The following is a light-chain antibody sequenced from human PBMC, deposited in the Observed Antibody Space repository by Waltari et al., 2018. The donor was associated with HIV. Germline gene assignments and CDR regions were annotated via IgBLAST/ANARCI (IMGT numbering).Light chain of an antibody. CDR2: KAS. J-gene: IGKJ1*01. V-gene: IGKV1-5*03. CDR3: QQYNSYSGT. CDR1: QSISSW. Sequence: IQMTQSPSTLSASVGARVTIPCRASQSISSWLAWYQQNPGKAPKPLIYKASSLESGVPSRFSGSGSGTEFTLTISSLQPDDFATYYCQQYNSYSGTFGQGTKVEIK.